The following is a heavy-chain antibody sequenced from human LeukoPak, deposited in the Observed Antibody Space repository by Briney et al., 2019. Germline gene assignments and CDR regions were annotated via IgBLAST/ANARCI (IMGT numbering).Heavy chain of an antibody. V-gene: IGHV5-51*01. CDR1: GYSFTTYW. J-gene: IGHJ4*02. CDR3: ARDYGYSSGWYGFDY. Sequence: GESLKISCKASGYSFTTYWIGWVRPMPGKGLEWMGIIYPGDSDTRYSPSFQGQVTVSADKSISTAYLQWSSLKASDTAMYYCARDYGYSSGWYGFDYWGQGTLVTVSS. D-gene: IGHD6-19*01. CDR2: IYPGDSDT.